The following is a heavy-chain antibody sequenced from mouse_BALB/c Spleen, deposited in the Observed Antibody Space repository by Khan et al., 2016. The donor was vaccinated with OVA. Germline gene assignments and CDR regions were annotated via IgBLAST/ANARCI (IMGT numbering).Heavy chain of an antibody. J-gene: IGHJ1*01. Sequence: QIQLVQSGPELKKPGETVKISCKASGYTFTNQGMNWVKQAPGKGLKWMGWINTYTGEPTYADDFKGRFAFSLETSASTAYLQINSRKNEDMSTYFCGRGYWYFDVWGAGATVTVSS. CDR2: INTYTGEP. CDR3: GRGYWYFDV. V-gene: IGHV9-1*02. CDR1: GYTFTNQG.